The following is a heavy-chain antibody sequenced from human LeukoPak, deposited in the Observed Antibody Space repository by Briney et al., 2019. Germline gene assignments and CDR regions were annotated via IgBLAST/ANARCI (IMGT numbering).Heavy chain of an antibody. CDR1: GGSISSGSYY. Sequence: PSETLSLTCTVSGGSISSGSYYWSWIRQPAGKGLEWSGRIYTSGSTNYNPSLKSRVTISVDTSKNQFSLKLSSVTAADTAVYYCARDSLWFRGDYWGQGTLVTVSS. CDR3: ARDSLWFRGDY. J-gene: IGHJ4*02. V-gene: IGHV4-61*02. CDR2: IYTSGST. D-gene: IGHD3-10*01.